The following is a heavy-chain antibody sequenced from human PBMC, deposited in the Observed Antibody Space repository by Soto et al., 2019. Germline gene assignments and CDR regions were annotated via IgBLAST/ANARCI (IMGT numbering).Heavy chain of an antibody. CDR2: VDPSDSYT. CDR3: ARHHLYCSSTSCHLDY. V-gene: IGHV5-10-1*01. D-gene: IGHD2-2*01. J-gene: IGHJ4*02. CDR1: GYSLTSYW. Sequence: GEALKISCKGSGYSLTSYWISWVRQMPGKGLEWMGRVDPSDSYTNYSPSFQGHVTSSADKSISTAYLQWSSLKASDPAMYYCARHHLYCSSTSCHLDYWGQGTLVTVYS.